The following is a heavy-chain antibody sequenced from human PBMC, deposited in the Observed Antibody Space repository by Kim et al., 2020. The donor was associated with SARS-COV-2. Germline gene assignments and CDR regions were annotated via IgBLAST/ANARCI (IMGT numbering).Heavy chain of an antibody. CDR1: GGTFSSYA. V-gene: IGHV1-69*06. Sequence: SVKVSCKASGGTFSSYAISWVRQAPGQGLEWMGGIIPIFGTANYAQKFQGRVPITADKSTSTVYMELSSLRSEDTAVYYCARGGNSLLWFGGLSPGDHYYYCRDGWGQGTTVTVSS. J-gene: IGHJ6*02. D-gene: IGHD3-10*01. CDR2: IIPIFGTA. CDR3: ARGGNSLLWFGGLSPGDHYYYCRDG.